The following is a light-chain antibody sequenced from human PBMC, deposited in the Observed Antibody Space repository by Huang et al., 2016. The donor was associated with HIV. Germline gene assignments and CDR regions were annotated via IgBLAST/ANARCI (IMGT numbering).Light chain of an antibody. Sequence: DIQMTQSPSTLSASVGDRVTITCRASKSISDYLAWYQQKPGEAPNRLIYKASSLEGGVPPRFSGSGSGTEFTLTISSLQADDVATYYCQQYNNYPWTFGQGTLVEIK. CDR1: KSISDY. CDR3: QQYNNYPWT. CDR2: KAS. V-gene: IGKV1-5*03. J-gene: IGKJ1*01.